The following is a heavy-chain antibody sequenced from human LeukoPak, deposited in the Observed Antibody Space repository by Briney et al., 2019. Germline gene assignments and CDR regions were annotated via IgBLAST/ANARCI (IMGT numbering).Heavy chain of an antibody. V-gene: IGHV3-7*01. CDR1: GFPFTNYW. D-gene: IGHD1-26*01. J-gene: IGHJ4*02. Sequence: PGGSLRLSCAASGFPFTNYWTIWVRQAPGKRPEWVGNINQDGSETNYVDSVKGRFSMSRANAKTSLYLQMNSLRAEDTAVYYCATDRKVGAGVPRFDYWGQGALVTVPS. CDR2: INQDGSET. CDR3: ATDRKVGAGVPRFDY.